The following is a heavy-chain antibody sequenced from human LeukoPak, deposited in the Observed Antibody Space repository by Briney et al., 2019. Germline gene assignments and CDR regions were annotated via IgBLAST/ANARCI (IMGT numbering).Heavy chain of an antibody. CDR2: IYFSGTT. D-gene: IGHD2-15*01. CDR1: GVSFSSYY. V-gene: IGHV4-59*01. J-gene: IGHJ4*02. Sequence: SETLSLTCTVSGVSFSSYYWTWIRRPPGKGLEWIGNIYFSGTTNYNPSLKSRIIISIDTSKNQFSLKLTSVTAADTAVYYCAGVTGTCSLWGQGTLVTVSS. CDR3: AGVTGTCSL.